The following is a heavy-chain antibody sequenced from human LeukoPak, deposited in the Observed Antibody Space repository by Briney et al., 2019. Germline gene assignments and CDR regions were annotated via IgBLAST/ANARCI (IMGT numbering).Heavy chain of an antibody. CDR1: GDSVTNNKYF. CDR3: AGLGVMVLVYQFEF. D-gene: IGHD2-8*01. Sequence: PSETLSLTCTVSGDSVTNNKYFWGWIRQPPGMGLDHIGSIDYSRTTYYNPSLKSRVTISLDTSKNQFSLRLSSVTAADTAVYYCAGLGVMVLVYQFEFWGPGMPVTVSS. J-gene: IGHJ4*02. CDR2: IDYSRTT. V-gene: IGHV4-39*07.